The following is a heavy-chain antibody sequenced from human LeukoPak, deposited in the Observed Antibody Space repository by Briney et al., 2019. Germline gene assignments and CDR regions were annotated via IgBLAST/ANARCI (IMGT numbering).Heavy chain of an antibody. Sequence: ASVKVSCKASGYTFTSYDINWVRQATGQGLEWMGWMNPNSGNTGYAQKFQGRVTITADESTSTAYMELSSLRSEDTAVYYCARDGAGYSYGYGSYNWFDPWGQGTLVTVSS. D-gene: IGHD5-18*01. V-gene: IGHV1-8*01. CDR2: MNPNSGNT. CDR1: GYTFTSYD. CDR3: ARDGAGYSYGYGSYNWFDP. J-gene: IGHJ5*02.